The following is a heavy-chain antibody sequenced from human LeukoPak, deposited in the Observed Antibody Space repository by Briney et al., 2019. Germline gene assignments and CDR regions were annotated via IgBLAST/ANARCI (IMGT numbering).Heavy chain of an antibody. D-gene: IGHD2-2*01. CDR1: GFTFSNYG. V-gene: IGHV3-30*02. CDR2: IRYDGSNK. J-gene: IGHJ6*03. Sequence: QPGGSLRLSCAASGFTFSNYGMHWVCQAPGKGLEWVAFIRYDGSNKYYADSVKGRFTISRDNSKNTLYLQMNSLRAEDTAVYYCAKDSGVVVVPAQDYYYMDVWGKGTTVTVSS. CDR3: AKDSGVVVVPAQDYYYMDV.